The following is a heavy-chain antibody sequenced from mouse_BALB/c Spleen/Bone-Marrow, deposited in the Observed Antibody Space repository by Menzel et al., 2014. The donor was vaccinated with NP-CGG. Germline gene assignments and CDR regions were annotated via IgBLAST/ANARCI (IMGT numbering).Heavy chain of an antibody. Sequence: GSELVRPGASVKLSCKASGYTFTSYWMHWVKQRHGQGLEWIGNIYPGSGSTNYDEKFKSKGTLTVDTSSSTAYMHLSSLTSEDSAVYYCTSWDYWGQGTTLTVSS. CDR2: IYPGSGST. V-gene: IGHV1S22*01. J-gene: IGHJ2*01. CDR1: GYTFTSYW. CDR3: TSWDY.